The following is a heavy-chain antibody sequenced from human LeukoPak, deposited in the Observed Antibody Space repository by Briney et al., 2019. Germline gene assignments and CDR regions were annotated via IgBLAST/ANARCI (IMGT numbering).Heavy chain of an antibody. D-gene: IGHD2-2*01. Sequence: GGSLRLSCAASGFTFDDYGMSWVRQAPGKGLEWVAFIRYDGSNKYYADSVKGRFTISRDNSKNTLYLQMNSLRAEDTAVYYCAKDVIVVVPAAPGDAFDIWGQGTMVTVSS. V-gene: IGHV3-30*02. CDR1: GFTFDDYG. J-gene: IGHJ3*02. CDR3: AKDVIVVVPAAPGDAFDI. CDR2: IRYDGSNK.